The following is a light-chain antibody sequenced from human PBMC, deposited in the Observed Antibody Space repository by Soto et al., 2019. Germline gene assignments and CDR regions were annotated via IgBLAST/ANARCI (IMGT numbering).Light chain of an antibody. CDR1: QGISSA. V-gene: IGKV1-13*02. CDR3: QQFNSYPRT. CDR2: DAS. Sequence: AIQLTQSPSSLSASVGDRVTITCRASQGISSALAWYQQKPGQAPKLLIYDASSLESGVPSRFSGSGSGTDFTLTISSLQPEDFATYYCQQFNSYPRTCGPGTKVDIK. J-gene: IGKJ3*01.